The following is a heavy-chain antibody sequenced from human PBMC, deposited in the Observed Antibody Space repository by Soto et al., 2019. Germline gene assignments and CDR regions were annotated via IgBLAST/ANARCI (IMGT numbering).Heavy chain of an antibody. D-gene: IGHD3-10*01. CDR3: ARDSNYLSYFDY. J-gene: IGHJ4*02. Sequence: GGSLRLSCAASGFTFSSYAMHWVRQAPGKGLEWVAVISYDGSNKYYADSVKGRFTISRDNSKNTLYLQMNSLRAEDTAVYYCARDSNYLSYFDYWGQGTLVTVSS. CDR2: ISYDGSNK. V-gene: IGHV3-30-3*01. CDR1: GFTFSSYA.